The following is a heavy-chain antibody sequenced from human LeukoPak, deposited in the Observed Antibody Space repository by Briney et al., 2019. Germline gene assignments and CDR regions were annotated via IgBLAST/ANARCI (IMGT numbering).Heavy chain of an antibody. V-gene: IGHV3-33*01. D-gene: IGHD5-12*01. CDR1: GFTFSSYG. CDR3: ATASRGYTADDFSFDY. CDR2: IWYDGSNK. J-gene: IGHJ4*02. Sequence: PGRSLRLSCAASGFTFSSYGMYWVRQAPGKGLEWVAVIWYDGSNKYYADSVKGRFTISRDSSKNTLYLQMNSLKADDTAVYYCATASRGYTADDFSFDYWGQGTLVTVSS.